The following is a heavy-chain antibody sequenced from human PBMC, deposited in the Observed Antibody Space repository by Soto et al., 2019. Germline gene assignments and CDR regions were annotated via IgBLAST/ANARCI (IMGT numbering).Heavy chain of an antibody. CDR3: ARDSLGVPTDFDY. CDR1: GFSFSTYG. V-gene: IGHV3-33*01. CDR2: MWSNGNK. J-gene: IGHJ4*02. D-gene: IGHD2-8*01. Sequence: QVQLVESGGGVVQPGRSLTLSCAASGFSFSTYGMHWIRQAPGKGLEWVAVMWSNGNKNYADSVKGRFTISRDTSHNILFLQMDSLRAEDTAVYYCARDSLGVPTDFDYWGQGTLVTVSS.